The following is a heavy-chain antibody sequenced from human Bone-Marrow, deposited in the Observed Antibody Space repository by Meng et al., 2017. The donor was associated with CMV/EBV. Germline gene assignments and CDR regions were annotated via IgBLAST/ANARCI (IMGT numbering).Heavy chain of an antibody. CDR3: ARGGGSYSGDY. V-gene: IGHV3-48*04. CDR1: GFTFSSYT. Sequence: GGSLRLSCAASGFTFSSYTMNWVRQAPGKGLEWISYISSSSTIYYADSVKGRFTISRDNAKNSLYLQMNSLRADDTAVYYCARGGGSYSGDYWGQGILVTVSS. D-gene: IGHD1-26*01. J-gene: IGHJ4*02. CDR2: ISSSSTI.